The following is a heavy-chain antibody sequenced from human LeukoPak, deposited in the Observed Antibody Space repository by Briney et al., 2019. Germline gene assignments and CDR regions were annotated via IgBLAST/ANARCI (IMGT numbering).Heavy chain of an antibody. V-gene: IGHV3-66*01. CDR1: GGTVWSSF. J-gene: IGHJ4*02. Sequence: GGSLRLSCAESGGTVWSSFRSWIRQAPGKGLEWVAILHSGGGTDYADSVRGRFTISRDNSKDILYLQMNSLRAEDTAVYYCAGDRSGTYLDYWGQGTLVTVSS. CDR2: LHSGGGT. D-gene: IGHD1-26*01. CDR3: AGDRSGTYLDY.